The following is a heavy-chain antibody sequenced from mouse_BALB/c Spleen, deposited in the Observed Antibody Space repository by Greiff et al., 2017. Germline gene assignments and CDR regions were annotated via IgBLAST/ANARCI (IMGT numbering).Heavy chain of an antibody. V-gene: IGHV1-80*01. CDR2: IYPGDGDT. J-gene: IGHJ4*01. CDR3: ARGEGIYYGKAYAMDY. D-gene: IGHD2-1*01. Sequence: QVHVKQSGAELVRPGSSVKISCKASGYAFSSYWMNWVKQRPGQGLEWIGQIYPGDGDTNYNGKFKGKATLTADKSSSTAYMQLSSLTSEDSAVYFCARGEGIYYGKAYAMDYWGQGTSVTVSS. CDR1: GYAFSSYW.